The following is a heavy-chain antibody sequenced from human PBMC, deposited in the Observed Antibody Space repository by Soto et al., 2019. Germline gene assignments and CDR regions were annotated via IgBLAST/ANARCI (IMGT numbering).Heavy chain of an antibody. D-gene: IGHD6-19*01. CDR1: GFTFSSYG. J-gene: IGHJ4*02. CDR3: AKEGGAVAGLFDY. CDR2: ISHDGSNK. Sequence: GGSLRLSCAASGFTFSSYGMHWVRQAPGKGLEWVAVISHDGSNKYYADSVKGRFTISRDNSKNTLYLQMNSLRAEDTAVYYCAKEGGAVAGLFDYWGQGTLVTVSS. V-gene: IGHV3-30*18.